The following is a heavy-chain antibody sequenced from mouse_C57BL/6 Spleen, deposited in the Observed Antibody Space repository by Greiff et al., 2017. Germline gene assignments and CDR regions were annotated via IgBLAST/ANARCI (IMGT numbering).Heavy chain of an antibody. V-gene: IGHV5-4*01. J-gene: IGHJ2*01. Sequence: EVMLVESGGGLVKPGGSLKLSCAASGFTFSSYAMSWVRQTPEKRLEWVATISDGGSYTYYPDNVKGRFTISRDNAKNNLYLQMSHLKSEDTAMYYCAREEDYGNYVFDYWGQGTTLTVSS. CDR1: GFTFSSYA. CDR2: ISDGGSYT. CDR3: AREEDYGNYVFDY. D-gene: IGHD2-1*01.